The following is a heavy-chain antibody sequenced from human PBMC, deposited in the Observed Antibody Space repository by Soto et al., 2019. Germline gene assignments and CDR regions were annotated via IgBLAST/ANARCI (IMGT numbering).Heavy chain of an antibody. CDR1: GFTFSNVW. CDR3: TPLALKYSSGWYEFSD. Sequence: EVQLVESGGGLVKPGGSLRLSCAASGFTFSNVWMNWVRQAPGKGLEWVGRIKSQTGGGTTDYAAPVKGRFTISRDDSKNTLYLQMNSLKTEDTAVYYCTPLALKYSSGWYEFSDWGQGTLVTVSS. D-gene: IGHD6-19*01. J-gene: IGHJ4*02. CDR2: IKSQTGGGTT. V-gene: IGHV3-15*07.